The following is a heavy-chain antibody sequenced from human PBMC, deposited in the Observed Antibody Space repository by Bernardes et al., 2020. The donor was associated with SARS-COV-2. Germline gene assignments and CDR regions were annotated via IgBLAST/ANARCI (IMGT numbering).Heavy chain of an antibody. CDR3: ARVDSSGWYKFDY. D-gene: IGHD6-19*01. J-gene: IGHJ4*02. Sequence: SETLSLTCTVSGGSISSYYWSWIRQPPGKGLEWIGYIYYRGSTNYNPSLKSRVTISVDTSKNQFSLKLSSVTAADTAVYYCARVDSSGWYKFDYWGQGTLVTVSS. V-gene: IGHV4-59*01. CDR1: GGSISSYY. CDR2: IYYRGST.